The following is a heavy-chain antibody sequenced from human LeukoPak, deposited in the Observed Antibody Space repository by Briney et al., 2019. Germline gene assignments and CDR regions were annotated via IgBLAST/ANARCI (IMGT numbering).Heavy chain of an antibody. CDR3: ARGSSFGSY. Sequence: GGSLRLSCAASGFTFSSSAMSWVRQAPGKGLEWVSAISNNGGYTYYADSVQGRFTISGDNSKSTLCLQMNSLRAEDTAVYYCARGSSFGSYWGQGTLVTVSS. V-gene: IGHV3-23*01. CDR1: GFTFSSSA. D-gene: IGHD6-6*01. J-gene: IGHJ4*02. CDR2: ISNNGGYT.